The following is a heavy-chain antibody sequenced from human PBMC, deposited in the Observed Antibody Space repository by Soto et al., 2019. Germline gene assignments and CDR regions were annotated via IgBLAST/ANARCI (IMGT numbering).Heavy chain of an antibody. CDR2: IYYSGST. J-gene: IGHJ4*02. D-gene: IGHD6-6*01. Sequence: SDTLSLTCTGSGGSVSSSSYYWGWIRQPPGKGLEWIGSIYYSGSTYYNPSLKSRVTISVDTSKNQFSLKLSSVAAADTAVYYCARHPVAARIIDSWGPGTLVTVSS. V-gene: IGHV4-39*01. CDR1: GGSVSSSSYY. CDR3: ARHPVAARIIDS.